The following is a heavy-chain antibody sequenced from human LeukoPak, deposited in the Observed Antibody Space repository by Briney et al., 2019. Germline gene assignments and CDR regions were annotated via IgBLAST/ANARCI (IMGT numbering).Heavy chain of an antibody. D-gene: IGHD3-10*01. CDR1: GFTFSTYW. CDR3: AKDLGSYYNKGGFFDY. CDR2: IDSDESST. Sequence: GGSLRLSCAASGFTFSTYWMHWVRQAPGKGLVWVSRIDSDESSTSYADSVKGRFTISRDNAKNTLYLQMNSLRAEDTAVYYCAKDLGSYYNKGGFFDYWGQGTLVTVSS. V-gene: IGHV3-74*01. J-gene: IGHJ4*02.